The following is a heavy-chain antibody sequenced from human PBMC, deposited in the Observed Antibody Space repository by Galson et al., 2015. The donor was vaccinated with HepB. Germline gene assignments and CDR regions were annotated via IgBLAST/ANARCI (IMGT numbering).Heavy chain of an antibody. CDR1: GFTFSSYG. V-gene: IGHV3-30*18. CDR3: AKDMSWFGELPFDI. CDR2: ISYDGSNK. J-gene: IGHJ3*02. Sequence: SLRLSCAASGFTFSSYGMHWVRQAPGKGLEWVAVISYDGSNKYYADSVKGRFTISRDNSKNTLYLQMNSLRAEDTAVYYCAKDMSWFGELPFDIWGQGTMVTVSS. D-gene: IGHD3-10*01.